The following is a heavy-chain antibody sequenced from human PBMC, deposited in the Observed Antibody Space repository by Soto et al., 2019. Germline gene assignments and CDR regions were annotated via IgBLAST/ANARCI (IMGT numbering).Heavy chain of an antibody. J-gene: IGHJ4*02. CDR3: ARGPKLNYFYSSSSFVSDY. CDR2: IWYDGSNK. D-gene: IGHD6-6*01. Sequence: GGSLRLSCAASGFTLSSYGMHWVRQAPGKGLEWVAVIWYDGSNKYYADSVKGRFTISRDNSKNTLYLQMNSLRAEDTAVYYCARGPKLNYFYSSSSFVSDYCGQGTLVTVSS. V-gene: IGHV3-33*01. CDR1: GFTLSSYG.